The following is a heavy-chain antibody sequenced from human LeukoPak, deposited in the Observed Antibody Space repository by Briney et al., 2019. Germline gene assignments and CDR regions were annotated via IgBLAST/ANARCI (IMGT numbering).Heavy chain of an antibody. Sequence: GGSLRLSCAASGFTFSSYEMNWVRQAPGKGLEWVSYISRSGSTIYYADSVKGRFTISRDNAKNSLYLQMNSLRAEDTAVYYCARGMVYYDSSGYYGAFDIWGQGTMVTVSS. CDR2: ISRSGSTI. CDR3: ARGMVYYDSSGYYGAFDI. CDR1: GFTFSSYE. V-gene: IGHV3-48*03. J-gene: IGHJ3*02. D-gene: IGHD3-22*01.